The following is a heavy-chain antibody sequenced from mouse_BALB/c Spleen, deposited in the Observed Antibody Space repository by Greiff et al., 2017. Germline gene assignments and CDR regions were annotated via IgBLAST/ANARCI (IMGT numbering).Heavy chain of an antibody. J-gene: IGHJ4*01. CDR2: IRLKSNNYAT. CDR3: TRRDYGYAMDY. CDR1: GFTFSNYW. V-gene: IGHV6-6*02. D-gene: IGHD2-4*01. Sequence: EVMVVESGGGLVQPGGSMKLSCVASGFTFSNYWMNWVRQSPEKGLEWVAEIRLKSNNYATHYAESVKGRFTISRDDSKSSVYLQMNNLRAEDTGIYYCTRRDYGYAMDYWGQGTSVTVSS.